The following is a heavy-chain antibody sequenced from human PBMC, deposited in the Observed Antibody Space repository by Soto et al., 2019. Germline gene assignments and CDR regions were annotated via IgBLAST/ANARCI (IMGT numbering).Heavy chain of an antibody. D-gene: IGHD6-6*01. J-gene: IGHJ4*02. CDR1: GFTFSTYA. V-gene: IGHV3-23*01. CDR2: ISDSGGST. CDR3: AKDHWGISSPALDS. Sequence: EVQLLESGGGLVQPGGSLRLSCAASGFTFSTYAMSWVRQAPGEGLQWVSGISDSGGSTYYADSVKGRFTISRDNSKNTLYLQMTSLRAEDTAVYYCAKDHWGISSPALDSLGQGILVTVSS.